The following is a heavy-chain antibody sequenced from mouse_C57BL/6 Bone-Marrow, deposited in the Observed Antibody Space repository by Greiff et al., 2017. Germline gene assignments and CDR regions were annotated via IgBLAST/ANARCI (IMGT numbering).Heavy chain of an antibody. CDR3: TTGSSYEGWYFDV. Sequence: VQLQQSGAELVRPGASVKLSCTASGFNIKDDYMHWVKQRPEQGLEWIGWIDPENGDTEYASKFQGKATITADTSSNTAYLQLSGLTSEDTAVYYCTTGSSYEGWYFDVWGTGTTVTVSS. J-gene: IGHJ1*03. CDR1: GFNIKDDY. D-gene: IGHD1-1*01. CDR2: IDPENGDT. V-gene: IGHV14-4*01.